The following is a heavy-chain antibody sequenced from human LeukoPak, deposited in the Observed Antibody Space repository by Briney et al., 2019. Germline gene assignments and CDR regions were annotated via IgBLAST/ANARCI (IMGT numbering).Heavy chain of an antibody. J-gene: IGHJ4*02. CDR3: ARGSSNWNYDPNLDY. Sequence: SETLSLTCTVSGGSISSYYWSWIRQPPGKGLEWIGYVYNSGSTNYNPSLKSRVTVSVDMSKNQFSLKLSSVTAADTAVYYCARGSSNWNYDPNLDYWGQGTLVSVSS. CDR2: VYNSGST. D-gene: IGHD1-7*01. V-gene: IGHV4-59*01. CDR1: GGSISSYY.